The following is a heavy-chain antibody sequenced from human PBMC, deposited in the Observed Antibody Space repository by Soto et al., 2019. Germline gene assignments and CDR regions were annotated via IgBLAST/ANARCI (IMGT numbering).Heavy chain of an antibody. D-gene: IGHD5-18*01. CDR3: AKEGNTAMVSGGYDF. J-gene: IGHJ4*02. CDR2: ISNSGVST. CDR1: GFSFCTYS. Sequence: PLTLACAVAGFSFCTYSMNWVCQALGKGLEWVSGISNSGVSTYYADSVKGRFTISRDNSKNTLYLQMNILRVEDTALYYCAKEGNTAMVSGGYDFWGQGTLVPVSS. V-gene: IGHV3-23*01.